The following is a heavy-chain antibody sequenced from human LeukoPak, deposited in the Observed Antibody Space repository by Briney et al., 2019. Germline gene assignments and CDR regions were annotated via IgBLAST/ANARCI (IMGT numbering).Heavy chain of an antibody. CDR3: ARSSPAIGVGL. J-gene: IGHJ4*02. Sequence: GGPLRLSCAASGFTFSNYWISWVRQAAGKGLEWVANIQEDGSGKYYVDSVRGRFTISRDNAKNSLYLQMSSLRVEDTAVYYCARSSPAIGVGLWGQGTLVTVSS. CDR1: GFTFSNYW. CDR2: IQEDGSGK. V-gene: IGHV3-7*03. D-gene: IGHD3-3*01.